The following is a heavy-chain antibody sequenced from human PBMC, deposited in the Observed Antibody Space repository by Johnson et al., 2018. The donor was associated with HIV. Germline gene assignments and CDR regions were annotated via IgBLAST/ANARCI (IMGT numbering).Heavy chain of an antibody. J-gene: IGHJ3*02. CDR1: GFTVSSNY. V-gene: IGHV3-7*04. D-gene: IGHD7-27*01. CDR3: AKDERQLGGWSHAFDM. CDR2: MNQGASEK. Sequence: VQLVESGGGLVQPGGSLRLSCAASGFTVSSNYMSWVRQAPGKGLEWVANMNQGASEKNYVDSVKGRFTISRDNAKNSLYLQMRSLRGEDTAVYYCAKDERQLGGWSHAFDMWGQGTKVSVSS.